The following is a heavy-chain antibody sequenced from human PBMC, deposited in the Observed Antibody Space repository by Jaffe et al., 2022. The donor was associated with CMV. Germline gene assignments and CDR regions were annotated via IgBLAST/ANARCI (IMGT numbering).Heavy chain of an antibody. Sequence: EVQLLESGGGLVQPGGSLRLSCAASGFTFSSYAMSWVRQAPGKGLEWVSAISGSGGSTYYADSVKGRFTISRDNSKNTLYLQMNSLRAEDTAVYYCAKDLRCSSTSCHDAFDIWGQGTMVTVSS. CDR2: ISGSGGST. CDR1: GFTFSSYA. J-gene: IGHJ3*02. D-gene: IGHD2-2*01. CDR3: AKDLRCSSTSCHDAFDI. V-gene: IGHV3-23*01.